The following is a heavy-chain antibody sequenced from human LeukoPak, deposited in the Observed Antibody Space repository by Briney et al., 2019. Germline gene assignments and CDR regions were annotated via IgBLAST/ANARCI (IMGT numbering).Heavy chain of an antibody. D-gene: IGHD1-7*01. J-gene: IGHJ4*02. CDR2: IYHDGSDT. CDR3: ARFLHGNSLDY. CDR1: GHTFTDTY. Sequence: PGDSLKISCKRWGHTFTDTYVAWVRQVSGKGREWMGIIYHDGSDTRYSPSFEGQVTISVDHSIRTAYLQWTSLKTSDTAMYYCARFLHGNSLDYWGQGALVTVSS. V-gene: IGHV5-51*03.